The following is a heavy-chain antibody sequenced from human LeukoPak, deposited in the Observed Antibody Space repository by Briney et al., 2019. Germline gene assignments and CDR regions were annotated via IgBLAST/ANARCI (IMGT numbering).Heavy chain of an antibody. CDR1: GGSISSSSYY. CDR3: ARIRPIFGVVQSKGYYYMDV. Sequence: PSETLSLTCTVSGGSISSSSYYWGWIRQPPGKGLEWIGSIYYSGSTYYNPSLKSRVTKSVDTSKNQFSLKLSSVTAADTAVYYCARIRPIFGVVQSKGYYYMDVWGKGTTVTVSS. J-gene: IGHJ6*03. V-gene: IGHV4-39*07. D-gene: IGHD3-3*01. CDR2: IYYSGST.